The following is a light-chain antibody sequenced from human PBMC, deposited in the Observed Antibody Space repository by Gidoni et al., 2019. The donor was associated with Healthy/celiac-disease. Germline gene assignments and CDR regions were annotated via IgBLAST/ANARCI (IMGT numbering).Light chain of an antibody. CDR3: AAWDDSLSGVV. CDR2: RNN. V-gene: IGLV1-47*01. J-gene: IGLJ2*01. CDR1: SSNIGSNY. Sequence: QSVLTQPPSASRTPGQRVTITCSGSSSNIGSNYVYWYQQLPGTAPNLLIYRNNQRPAGVPDRFSGSKSGTSASLAISGLRSEDEADYYCAAWDDSLSGVVFGGGTKLTVL.